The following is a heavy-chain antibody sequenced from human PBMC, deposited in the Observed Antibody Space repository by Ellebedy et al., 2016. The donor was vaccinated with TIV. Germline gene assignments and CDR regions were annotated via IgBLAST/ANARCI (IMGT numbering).Heavy chain of an antibody. J-gene: IGHJ4*02. CDR2: IYYSGST. V-gene: IGHV4-39*07. CDR3: ARDGRDYDILTGYYNVGY. CDR1: GGSISSSSYY. Sequence: GSLRLXXTVSGGSISSSSYYWGWIRQPPGKGLEWIGSIYYSGSTYYNPSLKSRVTISVDTSKNQFSLKLGSVTAADTAVYYCARDGRDYDILTGYYNVGYWGQGTLVTVSS. D-gene: IGHD3-9*01.